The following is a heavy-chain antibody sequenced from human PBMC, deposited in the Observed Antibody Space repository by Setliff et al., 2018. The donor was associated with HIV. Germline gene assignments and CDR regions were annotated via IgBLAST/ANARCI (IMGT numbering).Heavy chain of an antibody. D-gene: IGHD3-9*01. CDR3: AIDPKRYYDILTGYPSYYGIDV. Sequence: ASVKVSCKASGYTFTSYGISWVRRAPGQGLEWMGWISAYNGNTNYAQKLQGRVTMTTDTSTSTAYMELRSLRSDDTAVYYWAIDPKRYYDILTGYPSYYGIDVWGQGTTVTVSS. V-gene: IGHV1-18*01. J-gene: IGHJ6*02. CDR1: GYTFTSYG. CDR2: ISAYNGNT.